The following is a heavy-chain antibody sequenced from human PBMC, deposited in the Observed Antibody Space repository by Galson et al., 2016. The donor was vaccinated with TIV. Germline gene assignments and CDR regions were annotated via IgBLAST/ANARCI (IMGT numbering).Heavy chain of an antibody. CDR1: GFTFGTYT. D-gene: IGHD3-3*01. CDR3: AREPTVFGVLSGLDP. J-gene: IGHJ5*02. Sequence: SLRLSCAASGFTFGTYTMNWVRLTPGKGLEWVASISGNSRYIYYTDSLMGRFTISRDNSKNLLSLHMNSLGVEDTAIYYCAREPTVFGVLSGLDPWGPGTLVTVSS. CDR2: ISGNSRYI. V-gene: IGHV3-21*06.